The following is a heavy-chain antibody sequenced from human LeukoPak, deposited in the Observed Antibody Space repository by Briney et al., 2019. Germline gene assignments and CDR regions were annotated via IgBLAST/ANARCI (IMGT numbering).Heavy chain of an antibody. CDR3: ARLTPIHAVVVAAMGGYFDY. V-gene: IGHV4-34*01. D-gene: IGHD2-15*01. J-gene: IGHJ4*02. Sequence: SETLSLTCAVYGGSFSGYYWSWIRQPPGKGLEWIGEINHSGSTNYNPSLKSRVTISVDTSKNQFSLKLSSVTAADTAVYYCARLTPIHAVVVAAMGGYFDYWGQGTLVTVSS. CDR2: INHSGST. CDR1: GGSFSGYY.